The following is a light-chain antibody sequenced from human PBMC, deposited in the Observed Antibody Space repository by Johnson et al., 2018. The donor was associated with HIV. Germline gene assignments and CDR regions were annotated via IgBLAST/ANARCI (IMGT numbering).Light chain of an antibody. CDR2: DNN. V-gene: IGLV1-51*01. CDR1: SSNIGNNC. Sequence: QSVLTQPPSVSAAPGQKVTISCSGSSSNIGNNCVSWYQQLPGTAPKLLIYDNNKRPSGIPDRFSGSKSGTSASLAISGLQSEDEADYYCAAWDDSLNGFVFRTGTKVTVL. CDR3: AAWDDSLNGFV. J-gene: IGLJ1*01.